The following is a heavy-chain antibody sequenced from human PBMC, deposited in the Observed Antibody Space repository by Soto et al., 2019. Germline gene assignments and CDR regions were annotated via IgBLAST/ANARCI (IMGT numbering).Heavy chain of an antibody. CDR1: GFTFSSFA. D-gene: IGHD6-19*01. Sequence: EVQLLESGGGLVQPGGSLRLSCAASGFTFSSFAMSWVRQAPGKGLEWVSSITASGGTPYYADFVKGRFTISRDNYKNTLDLQMNSLRAEETAVYYCAKVSTVAVASMFDYWGQGTLVTVSS. V-gene: IGHV3-23*01. CDR3: AKVSTVAVASMFDY. J-gene: IGHJ4*02. CDR2: ITASGGTP.